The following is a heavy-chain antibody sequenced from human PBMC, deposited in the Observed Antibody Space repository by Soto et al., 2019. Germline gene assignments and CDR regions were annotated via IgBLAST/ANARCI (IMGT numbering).Heavy chain of an antibody. Sequence: ASVKVSCKASGYTFTSYDINWVRQATGQGLEWMGWMNPNSGNTGYAQKFQGRVTMTRNTSISTAYMELNSLRSEDTAVYYCAISNYYYYYMDVWGKGTTVTVSS. CDR2: MNPNSGNT. CDR1: GYTFTSYD. J-gene: IGHJ6*03. CDR3: AISNYYYYYMDV. D-gene: IGHD3-3*02. V-gene: IGHV1-8*01.